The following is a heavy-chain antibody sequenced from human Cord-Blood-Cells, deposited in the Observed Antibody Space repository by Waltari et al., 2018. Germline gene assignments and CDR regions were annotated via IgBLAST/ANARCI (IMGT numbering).Heavy chain of an antibody. CDR3: ARDSGIAAALFDY. J-gene: IGHJ4*02. Sequence: QVQLVQSGAEVKKPGASVKVSCKASGYTFTGYYMHWGRQAPGQGLEWMGWINPNSGGTNYAQKLQGRVTMTRDTSISTAYMELSRLRSDDTAVYYCARDSGIAAALFDYWGQGTLVTVSS. V-gene: IGHV1-2*02. D-gene: IGHD6-13*01. CDR1: GYTFTGYY. CDR2: INPNSGGT.